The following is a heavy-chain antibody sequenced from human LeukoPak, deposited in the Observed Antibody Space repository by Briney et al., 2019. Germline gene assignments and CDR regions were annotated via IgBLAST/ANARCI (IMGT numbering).Heavy chain of an antibody. CDR1: GYTFT. CDR3: ARGDYGDYVRYYYYMDV. V-gene: IGHV1-18*01. CDR2: ISAYNGNT. Sequence: ASVKVSCKASGYTFTISWVRQAPGQGLEWMGWISAYNGNTNYAQKLQGRVTMTTDTSTSTAYMELRSLRSEDTAVYYCARGDYGDYVRYYYYMDVWGKGTPVTVSS. J-gene: IGHJ6*03. D-gene: IGHD4-17*01.